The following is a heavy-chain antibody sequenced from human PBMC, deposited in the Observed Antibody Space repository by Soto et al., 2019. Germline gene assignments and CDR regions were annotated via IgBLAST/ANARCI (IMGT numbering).Heavy chain of an antibody. CDR1: GCSVSTYR. V-gene: IGHV5-51*01. CDR2: IYPGDSDT. Sequence: GGALKISSKGFGCSVSTYRICRVRPMARKRLGWMGIIYPGDSDTRYSPSFQGQVTISADKSISAAYLQWSSLKASDTAMYYCARGGQCSSTSCYEDDAFDIWGQGTMVTVSS. CDR3: ARGGQCSSTSCYEDDAFDI. D-gene: IGHD2-2*01. J-gene: IGHJ3*02.